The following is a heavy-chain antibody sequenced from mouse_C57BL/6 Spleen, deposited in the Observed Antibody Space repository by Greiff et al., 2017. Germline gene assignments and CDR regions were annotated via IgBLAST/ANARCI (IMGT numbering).Heavy chain of an antibody. V-gene: IGHV7-3*01. J-gene: IGHJ4*01. CDR1: GFTFTDYY. CDR2: IRNKANGYTT. D-gene: IGHD2-3*01. CDR3: ARYMRVNYAMDY. Sequence: EVHLVESGGGLVQPGGSLSLSCAASGFTFTDYYMSWVRQPPGKALEWLGFIRNKANGYTTEYSASVKGRFTISRDNSQSILYLQMNALRAEDSATYYCARYMRVNYAMDYWGQGTSVTVSS.